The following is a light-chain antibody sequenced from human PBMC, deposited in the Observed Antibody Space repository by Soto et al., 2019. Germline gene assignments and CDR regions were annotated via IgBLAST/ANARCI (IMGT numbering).Light chain of an antibody. V-gene: IGLV2-14*01. J-gene: IGLJ2*01. CDR3: SSYTSSSTLVV. CDR1: SSDVGDYNY. CDR2: DVS. Sequence: QSALTQPASVSGSPGQSITISCTGTSSDVGDYNYVSWYQQDTGKATKLMIYDVSNRASRVANRFSGAKSGNTAALTISGLQAEDEADDYCSSYTSSSTLVVFGGGTKLTAL.